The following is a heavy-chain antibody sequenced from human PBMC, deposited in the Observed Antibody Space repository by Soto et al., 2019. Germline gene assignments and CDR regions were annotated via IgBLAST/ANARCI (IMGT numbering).Heavy chain of an antibody. CDR2: IYYSGST. CDR1: GGSISSGGYY. D-gene: IGHD1-7*01. V-gene: IGHV4-31*03. J-gene: IGHJ5*02. Sequence: PSETLSLTCTVSGGSISSGGYYWSWIRQHPGKGLEWIGYIYYSGSTYYNPSLKSRVTISVDTSKNQFSLKLSSVTAADTAVYYGARGSITGTSWFDPWGQGTLVTVSS. CDR3: ARGSITGTSWFDP.